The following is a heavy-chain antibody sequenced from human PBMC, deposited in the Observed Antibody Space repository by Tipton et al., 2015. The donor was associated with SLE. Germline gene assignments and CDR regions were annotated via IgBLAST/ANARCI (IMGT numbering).Heavy chain of an antibody. CDR3: ARAGGNSADY. CDR2: IYYSGST. V-gene: IGHV4-59*12. CDR1: GGSISSYY. D-gene: IGHD4-23*01. Sequence: TLSLTCTVSGGSISSYYWSWIRQPPGKGLEWIGYIYYSGSTNYNPSLKSRVTISVDTSKNQFSLKLSSVTAADTAVYYCARAGGNSADYWGQGTLVTVSS. J-gene: IGHJ4*02.